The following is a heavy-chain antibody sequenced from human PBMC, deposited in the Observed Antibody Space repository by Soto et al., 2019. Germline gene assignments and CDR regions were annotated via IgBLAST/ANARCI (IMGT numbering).Heavy chain of an antibody. CDR2: ISGSGGST. Sequence: GGSLRLSCAASGFTFSSYAMSWVRQAPGKGLEWVSAISGSGGSTYYADSVKGRFTISRDNSKNTLYLQMNSLRAEDTAVYYCAKVLRITMVRGVIHWGMDVWGQGTTVTVSS. J-gene: IGHJ6*02. CDR1: GFTFSSYA. CDR3: AKVLRITMVRGVIHWGMDV. D-gene: IGHD3-10*01. V-gene: IGHV3-23*01.